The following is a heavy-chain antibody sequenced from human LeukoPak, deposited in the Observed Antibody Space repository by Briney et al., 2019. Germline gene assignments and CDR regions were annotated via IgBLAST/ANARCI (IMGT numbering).Heavy chain of an antibody. V-gene: IGHV3-53*01. CDR3: ARDHRITIFGVVQLDY. CDR2: IYSDGNT. D-gene: IGHD3-3*01. CDR1: GFTVSSIY. J-gene: IGHJ4*02. Sequence: GGSLRLSCAVSGFTVSSIYMSWVRQAPGKGLEWVSFIYSDGNTYYADSVKGRFTISRDNSKNTLYLQMNSLRAEDTAVYYCARDHRITIFGVVQLDYWGQGTLVTVSS.